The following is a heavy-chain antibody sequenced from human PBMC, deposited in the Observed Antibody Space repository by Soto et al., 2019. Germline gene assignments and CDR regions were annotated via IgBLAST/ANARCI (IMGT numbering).Heavy chain of an antibody. CDR1: GYTFTSYA. D-gene: IGHD4-17*01. V-gene: IGHV1-3*01. CDR2: INAGKGHT. CDR3: ARSWLNDYGDYVDHWFDP. J-gene: IGHJ5*02. Sequence: ASVKVSCKASGYTFTSYAIHWVRQAPGQGLEWMGWINAGKGHTKYSQKFQDRVTITADESTSTAYMELSSLRSEDTAVYYCARSWLNDYGDYVDHWFDPWGQGTLVTVSS.